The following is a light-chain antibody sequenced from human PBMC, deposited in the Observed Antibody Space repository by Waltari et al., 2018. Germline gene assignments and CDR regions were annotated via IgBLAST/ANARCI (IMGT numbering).Light chain of an antibody. V-gene: IGLV2-11*01. J-gene: IGLJ1*01. Sequence: QSVLTQPPSVSGSPGHSVTISCTGTSSDVGGYDFVSWYQQDPGKAPKLLIFDVTKRPSGGPSRFSPSKSGYTASRTISGLQAEDEADYYCCSYAVTSSSDVFGGGTKVIV. CDR2: DVT. CDR3: CSYAVTSSSDV. CDR1: SSDVGGYDF.